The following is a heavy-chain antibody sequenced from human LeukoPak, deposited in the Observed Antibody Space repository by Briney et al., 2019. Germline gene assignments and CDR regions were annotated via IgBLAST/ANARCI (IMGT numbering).Heavy chain of an antibody. CDR3: AHRDNLGNPGNWFDP. Sequence: SGPTLLKPTQTLTLTCTFSGFSLTTSGVGVGWIRQPPGKALEWLAVIYWDDDKRYSPSLKSRLTITKDTSKNQVVLTMTNMDPVDTATYYCAHRDNLGNPGNWFDPWGQGTLVTVSS. D-gene: IGHD1-14*01. CDR1: GFSLTTSGVG. CDR2: IYWDDDK. V-gene: IGHV2-5*02. J-gene: IGHJ5*02.